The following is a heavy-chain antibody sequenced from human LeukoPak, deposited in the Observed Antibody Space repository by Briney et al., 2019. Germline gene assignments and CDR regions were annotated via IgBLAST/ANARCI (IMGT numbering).Heavy chain of an antibody. Sequence: SETLPLTCTVSGGSISSGDYYWSWIRQPPGKGLEWIGYIYYSGSTYYNPSLKSRVTISVDTSKNQFSLKLSSVTAADTAVYYCATRPRGYSYGTNWFDPWGQGTLVTVSS. J-gene: IGHJ5*02. CDR1: GGSISSGDYY. CDR2: IYYSGST. CDR3: ATRPRGYSYGTNWFDP. V-gene: IGHV4-30-4*01. D-gene: IGHD5-18*01.